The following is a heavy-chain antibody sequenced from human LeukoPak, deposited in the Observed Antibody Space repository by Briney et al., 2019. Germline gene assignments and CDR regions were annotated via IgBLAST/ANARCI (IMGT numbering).Heavy chain of an antibody. D-gene: IGHD2-2*01. CDR1: GFTFDDYA. J-gene: IGHJ6*02. V-gene: IGHV3-9*01. CDR2: ISWNSGSI. Sequence: GRSLRLSCAASGFTFDDYAMHWVRQAPGKGLEWVSGISWNSGSIGYADSVKGRFTISRDNAKNSLYLQMNSLRAEDTALYYCAKDRTSYYYGMDVWGQGTTVTVSS. CDR3: AKDRTSYYYGMDV.